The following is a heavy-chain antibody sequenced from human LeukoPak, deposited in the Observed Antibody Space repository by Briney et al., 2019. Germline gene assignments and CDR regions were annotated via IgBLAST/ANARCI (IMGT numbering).Heavy chain of an antibody. D-gene: IGHD5-24*01. CDR1: GFTFSNYN. V-gene: IGHV3-21*01. CDR2: ISSSSSYI. J-gene: IGHJ4*02. CDR3: ARDRRDGYNVDY. Sequence: KAGGSLRLSCAASGFTFSNYNMNWVRQAPGKGLEWVSSISSSSSYIYYADSVKGRFTISRDNAKNSLYLQMNSLRAEDTAVYYCARDRRDGYNVDYWGQGTLVTVSS.